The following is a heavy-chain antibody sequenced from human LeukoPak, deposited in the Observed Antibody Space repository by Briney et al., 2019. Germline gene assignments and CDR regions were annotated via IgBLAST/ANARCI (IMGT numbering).Heavy chain of an antibody. CDR2: IYYSGST. Sequence: SSETLSLTCTVSGGSISSYYWSWIRQPPGKGLEWIGYIYYSGSTNYNPSLKSRVTISVDTSKNQFSLKLSSVTTADTAVYYCARYSGSYRNYFDYWGQGTLVTVSS. V-gene: IGHV4-59*08. CDR3: ARYSGSYRNYFDY. J-gene: IGHJ4*02. CDR1: GGSISSYY. D-gene: IGHD1-26*01.